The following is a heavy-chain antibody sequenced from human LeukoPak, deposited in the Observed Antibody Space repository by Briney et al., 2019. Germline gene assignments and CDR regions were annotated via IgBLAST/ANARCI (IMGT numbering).Heavy chain of an antibody. Sequence: GGSLRLSCAASGFTVSSNYMSWVRQAPGKGLEWVAVISYDGSNKYYADSVKGRFTISRDNSKNTLYLQMNSLRAEDTAVYYCAREGIAAAGNPGYYFDYWGQGTLVTVSS. J-gene: IGHJ4*02. D-gene: IGHD6-13*01. CDR3: AREGIAAAGNPGYYFDY. CDR2: ISYDGSNK. V-gene: IGHV3-30*03. CDR1: GFTVSSNY.